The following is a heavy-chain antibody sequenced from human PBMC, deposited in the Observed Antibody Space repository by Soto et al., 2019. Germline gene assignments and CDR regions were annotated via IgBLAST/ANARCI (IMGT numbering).Heavy chain of an antibody. CDR3: ARDHPHSYGVYYFDY. V-gene: IGHV4-59*01. Sequence: SETLSPTCTISGGPISNSYWKWIRQSTGKGLEWLGYIYSSGSTHYNPSLHNRVTISIDTSKNQVSLKVNSVTAADTAVYYCARDHPHSYGVYYFDYWGQG. D-gene: IGHD5-18*01. J-gene: IGHJ4*02. CDR2: IYSSGST. CDR1: GGPISNSY.